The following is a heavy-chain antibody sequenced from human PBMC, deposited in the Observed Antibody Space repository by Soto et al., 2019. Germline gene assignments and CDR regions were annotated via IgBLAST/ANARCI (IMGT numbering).Heavy chain of an antibody. Sequence: GGSLRLSCAASGFTFSSYAMSWVRQAPGKGLEWVSAISGSGGSTYYADSVKGRFTISRDNSKNTLYLQMNSLRAEDTAVYYCAKDPGGVVAATQDSAFDIWGQGTMVTVSS. CDR1: GFTFSSYA. J-gene: IGHJ3*02. CDR2: ISGSGGST. D-gene: IGHD2-15*01. V-gene: IGHV3-23*01. CDR3: AKDPGGVVAATQDSAFDI.